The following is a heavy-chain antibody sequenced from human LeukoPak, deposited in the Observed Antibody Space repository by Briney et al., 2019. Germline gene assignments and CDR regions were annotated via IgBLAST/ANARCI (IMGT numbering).Heavy chain of an antibody. D-gene: IGHD6-6*01. CDR1: GFTFSSYG. CDR2: ISYDGSNK. J-gene: IGHJ4*02. CDR3: AKDGQNIAARRGPLDY. Sequence: PGRSLRLSCAASGFTFSSYGMHWVRQAPGKGLEWVAVISYDGSNKYYADSVKGRFTISRDNSENTLYLQMNSLRAEDTAVYYCAKDGQNIAARRGPLDYWGQGTLVTVSS. V-gene: IGHV3-30*18.